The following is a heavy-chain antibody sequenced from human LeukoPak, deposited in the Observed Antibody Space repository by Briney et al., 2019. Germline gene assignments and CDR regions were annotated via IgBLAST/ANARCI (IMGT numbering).Heavy chain of an antibody. J-gene: IGHJ5*02. D-gene: IGHD2-15*01. CDR2: INPNSGGT. Sequence: GASVKVSCKASGYTFTGYYIHWVRQAPGQGLEWMGRINPNSGGTNYAQRFQGRVTMTRDTSINTAYMELRRLRSDDTAMFYCARGGGGDIVVPETATPSYNWFDPWGQGTLSPSPQ. CDR1: GYTFTGYY. CDR3: ARGGGGDIVVPETATPSYNWFDP. V-gene: IGHV1-2*06.